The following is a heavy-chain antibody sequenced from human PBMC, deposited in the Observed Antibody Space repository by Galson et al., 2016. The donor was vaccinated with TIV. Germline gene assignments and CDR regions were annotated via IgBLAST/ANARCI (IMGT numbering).Heavy chain of an antibody. CDR2: IYYTGST. Sequence: ETLSPTCTVSDVSINTYYWSWIRQPPGKGLEWIGHIYYTGSTDYNPSLKSRVTLSIDRSRNQFSLKLSSVTAADTAVYFCARDKSGYDSVDYFYYYMDVWGKGTTVTVSS. CDR3: ARDKSGYDSVDYFYYYMDV. CDR1: DVSINTYY. D-gene: IGHD5-12*01. V-gene: IGHV4-59*01. J-gene: IGHJ6*03.